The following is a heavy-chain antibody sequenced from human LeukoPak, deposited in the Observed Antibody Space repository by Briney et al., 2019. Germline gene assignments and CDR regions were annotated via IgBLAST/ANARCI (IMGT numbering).Heavy chain of an antibody. Sequence: NTGESLKISCKGSGYSFTSYWIGWVRQMPGKGLEWMGIIYPGGSDTRYSPSFQGQVTISADKSISTAYLQWSSLKASDTAMYYCARSSPHCSSTSCPFDYWGQGTLVTVSS. CDR1: GYSFTSYW. CDR3: ARSSPHCSSTSCPFDY. V-gene: IGHV5-51*01. J-gene: IGHJ4*02. CDR2: IYPGGSDT. D-gene: IGHD2-2*01.